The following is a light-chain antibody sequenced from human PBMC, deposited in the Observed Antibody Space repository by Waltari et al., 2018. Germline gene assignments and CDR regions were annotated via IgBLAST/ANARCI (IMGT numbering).Light chain of an antibody. V-gene: IGKV4-1*01. CDR2: WAS. J-gene: IGKJ2*01. CDR3: QQYYDTPRT. CDR1: QSLLYSSNNMNY. Sequence: DIVMTQSPDSLAVSLGERATINCKSSQSLLYSSNNMNYLTWFQQKPGQPPKLLIYWASTRGSGVPDRFSGSGSGTDFTLTISSLQAEDEAVYYCQQYYDTPRTFGQGTRLEIK.